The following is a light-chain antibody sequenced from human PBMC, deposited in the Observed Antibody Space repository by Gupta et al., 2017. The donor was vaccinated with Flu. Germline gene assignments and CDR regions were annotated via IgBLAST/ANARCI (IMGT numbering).Light chain of an antibody. CDR1: TIGSKS. J-gene: IGLJ1*01. V-gene: IGLV3-21*02. CDR2: DDR. CDR3: QVWDSRSDNPGV. Sequence: QTTRITCGGTTIGSKSFHCYPHKPGHAPVLLLYDDRERRSGAPERFSGSNSGNTATLTISSVAAGEEAAYYCQVWDSRSDNPGVFGTGTKVTVL.